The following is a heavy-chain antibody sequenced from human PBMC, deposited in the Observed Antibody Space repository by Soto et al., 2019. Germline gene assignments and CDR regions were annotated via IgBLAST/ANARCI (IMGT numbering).Heavy chain of an antibody. V-gene: IGHV4-61*01. D-gene: IGHD1-26*01. Sequence: QVRLQESGPGLVKPSETLSLSCLVSGDSVGNGPYYWSWIRQCPGEGLEWIAYIYYSGSTNVNPSLESRVNISIDMSKNQFFLELRSVTAADAAVYFCARVGSSCHSGGCYYYYGLGVWGQGTTVAISS. CDR2: IYYSGST. CDR1: GDSVGNGPYY. J-gene: IGHJ6*02. CDR3: ARVGSSCHSGGCYYYYGLGV.